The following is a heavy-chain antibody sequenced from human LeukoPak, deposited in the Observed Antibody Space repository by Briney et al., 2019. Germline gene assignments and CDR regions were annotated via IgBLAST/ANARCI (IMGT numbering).Heavy chain of an antibody. CDR2: ISSGSTYI. J-gene: IGHJ4*02. Sequence: GSLKLSCAASGFTVSNNYMSWVRQAPGKGLEWVSSISSGSTYISYADSLKGRFTISRDNAKNSLYLQMNSLRAEDTAVYYCARGGSSGPYYFDYWGQGTLVTVSS. CDR3: ARGGSSGPYYFDY. V-gene: IGHV3-21*01. CDR1: GFTVSNNY. D-gene: IGHD3-22*01.